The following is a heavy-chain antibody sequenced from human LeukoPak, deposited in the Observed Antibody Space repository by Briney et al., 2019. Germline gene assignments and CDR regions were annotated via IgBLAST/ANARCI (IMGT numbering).Heavy chain of an antibody. D-gene: IGHD6-19*01. Sequence: ASVNVSFKASGDTFTDYYMQWVRQAPGQGLEWMGWINPNSGGTNYAQKFQGRVTMTRDTSISTGYMELGRLRSDDTAVYYCATLVIAVAGGFGDYWGQGTLDTVSS. CDR3: ATLVIAVAGGFGDY. CDR1: GDTFTDYY. J-gene: IGHJ4*02. V-gene: IGHV1-2*02. CDR2: INPNSGGT.